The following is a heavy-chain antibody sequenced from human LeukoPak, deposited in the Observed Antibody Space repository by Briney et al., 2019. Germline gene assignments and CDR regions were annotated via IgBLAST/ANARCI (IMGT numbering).Heavy chain of an antibody. Sequence: GGSLRLSCVVSGLTVSRKFMNWVRQAPGKGLEWVSGIYDDGSTFYADSVKGRFSISRDTSRNTLSLQMSSLRAEDTAVYFCASCGNDCDPRETAWVDFLHWGQGTLVTVSS. J-gene: IGHJ1*01. CDR1: GLTVSRKF. CDR3: ASCGNDCDPRETAWVDFLH. D-gene: IGHD2-21*02. V-gene: IGHV3-66*01. CDR2: IYDDGST.